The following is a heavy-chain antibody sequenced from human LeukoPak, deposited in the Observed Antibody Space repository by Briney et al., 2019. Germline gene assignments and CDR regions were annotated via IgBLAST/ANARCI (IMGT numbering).Heavy chain of an antibody. CDR2: IKQDGSEK. Sequence: GGSLRLSCAASGFTFSSYAMSWVRQAPGKGLEWVANIKQDGSEKYYVDSVKGRFTISRDNAKNSLYLQMNSLRAEDTAVYYCARDITMVRGVFDYWGQGTLVTVSS. CDR1: GFTFSSYA. CDR3: ARDITMVRGVFDY. V-gene: IGHV3-7*03. J-gene: IGHJ4*02. D-gene: IGHD3-10*01.